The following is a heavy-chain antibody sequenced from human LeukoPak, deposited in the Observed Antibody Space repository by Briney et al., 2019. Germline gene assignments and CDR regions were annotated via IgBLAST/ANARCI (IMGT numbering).Heavy chain of an antibody. CDR1: GFTFSSYT. CDR3: ARALTTLTYEGY. D-gene: IGHD1-1*01. J-gene: IGHJ4*02. V-gene: IGHV3-21*01. Sequence: GGSLRLSCATSGFTFSSYTMHWIRQAPGKGLEWVSSISGSNSYIFYADSVKGRFTVSRDNAKDSLYLQMNSLRAEDTAVYYCARALTTLTYEGYWGQGTLVTVSS. CDR2: ISGSNSYI.